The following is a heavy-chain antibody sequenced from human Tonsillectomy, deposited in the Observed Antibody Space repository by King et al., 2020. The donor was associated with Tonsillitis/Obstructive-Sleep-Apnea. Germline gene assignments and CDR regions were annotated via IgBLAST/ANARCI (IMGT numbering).Heavy chain of an antibody. CDR2: ISSSSSYT. CDR1: GFTFSDYY. J-gene: IGHJ4*02. D-gene: IGHD3-9*01. Sequence: VQLVESGGGLVKPGGSLRLSCAASGFTFSDYYMSWIRQAPGKGLEWVSYISSSSSYTNYADSVKGRFTISRDNAKNSLYLQMNSLRAEDTAVYYCARDYILTGPADYWGQGTLVTVSS. CDR3: ARDYILTGPADY. V-gene: IGHV3-11*05.